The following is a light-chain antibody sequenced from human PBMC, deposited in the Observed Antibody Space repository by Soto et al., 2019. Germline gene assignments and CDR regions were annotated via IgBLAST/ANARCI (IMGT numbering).Light chain of an antibody. V-gene: IGLV1-47*01. CDR1: TSNIGNNY. Sequence: QSVLTQPPSASGTPGQRVTISCSGSTSNIGNNYAYWYQQLPGTAPKLLIYRNNQRPSGVPDQFSGSKSGTSASLVISGLRSEDEADYYCAAWDDSLSGVVFGGGTKLTVL. CDR2: RNN. CDR3: AAWDDSLSGVV. J-gene: IGLJ2*01.